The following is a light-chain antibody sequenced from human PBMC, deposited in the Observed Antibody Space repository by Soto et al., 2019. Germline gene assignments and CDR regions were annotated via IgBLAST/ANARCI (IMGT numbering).Light chain of an antibody. CDR3: QGYNNLPRT. Sequence: IVMKPSPATLSLSAGARPTLSFRASQSVSSNLARSQHKPGQAPRLLIYGTSTRATGIPARLSGSGSGTEFTLTFCSLQSEDITVYYGQGYNNLPRTFSELTKADIK. CDR2: GTS. V-gene: IGKV3-15*01. CDR1: QSVSSN. J-gene: IGKJ1*01.